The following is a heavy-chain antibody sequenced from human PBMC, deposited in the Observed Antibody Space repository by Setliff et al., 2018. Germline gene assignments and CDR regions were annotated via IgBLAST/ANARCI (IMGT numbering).Heavy chain of an antibody. V-gene: IGHV4-59*01. CDR3: ARGGTYRYFDY. CDR2: IFSGGST. Sequence: SETLSLTCAVSGASTTTYYWSWIRQPPGKGLEWIGYIFSGGSTKFNPPLKSRVTISVDTSKNQVSLKLSSVTAADTAVYYCARGGTYRYFDYWGQGALVTVSS. J-gene: IGHJ4*02. CDR1: GASTTTYY.